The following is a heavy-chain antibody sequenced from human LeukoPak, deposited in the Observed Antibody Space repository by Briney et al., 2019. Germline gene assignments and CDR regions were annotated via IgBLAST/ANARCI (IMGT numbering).Heavy chain of an antibody. D-gene: IGHD6-13*01. J-gene: IGHJ5*02. CDR2: ISSSSSYI. CDR3: ARDFSSSWYRLNWFAP. V-gene: IGHV3-21*01. Sequence: GGSLRLSCAASGFTFSSYSMNWVRQAPGKGLEWVSSISSSSSYIYYADSVKGRFTISRDNAKNSLYLQMNSLRAEDTAVYYCARDFSSSWYRLNWFAPWGQGTLVTVSS. CDR1: GFTFSSYS.